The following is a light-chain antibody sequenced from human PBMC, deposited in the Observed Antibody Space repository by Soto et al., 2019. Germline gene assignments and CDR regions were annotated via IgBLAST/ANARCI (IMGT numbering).Light chain of an antibody. CDR1: QSVSSSY. CDR2: GPS. Sequence: EIVLTQSPGTLSLSPGERATLSCRASQSVSSSYLAWYQQKPGQAPSRLISGPSSRATGIPDRVSGSGSGTAFTLTISRLEPEEFAVYYGQQYGSSPWTFGQGTKVEIK. V-gene: IGKV3-20*01. J-gene: IGKJ1*01. CDR3: QQYGSSPWT.